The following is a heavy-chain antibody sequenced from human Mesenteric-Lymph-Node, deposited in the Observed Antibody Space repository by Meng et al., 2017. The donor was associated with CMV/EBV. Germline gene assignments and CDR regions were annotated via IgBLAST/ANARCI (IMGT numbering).Heavy chain of an antibody. V-gene: IGHV3-43*01. CDR1: GFTFDDYT. CDR2: ISWDGGST. D-gene: IGHD1/OR15-1a*01. CDR3: AKAGT. J-gene: IGHJ4*02. Sequence: GESLKISCAASGFTFDDYTMHWVRQAPGKGLEWVSLISWDGGSTYYADSVKGRFTISRDNSKNSLYLQVSSLRTEDTALYYCAKAGTWGQGTLVTVSS.